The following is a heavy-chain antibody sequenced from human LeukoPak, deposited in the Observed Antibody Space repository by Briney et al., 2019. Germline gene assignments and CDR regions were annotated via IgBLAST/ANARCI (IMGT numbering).Heavy chain of an antibody. CDR1: GGSISSTSHY. J-gene: IGHJ3*02. Sequence: PSETLSLTCTVSGGSISSTSHYWGWIRQTPGKGLEWIGNIYYSGSTKHNPSLKSRVTISVDTSKNQFSLKLSSVTAADTAVYYCASARLLGGLGSAFDIWGQGTMVTVSS. CDR3: ASARLLGGLGSAFDI. V-gene: IGHV4-39*07. CDR2: IYYSGST. D-gene: IGHD7-27*01.